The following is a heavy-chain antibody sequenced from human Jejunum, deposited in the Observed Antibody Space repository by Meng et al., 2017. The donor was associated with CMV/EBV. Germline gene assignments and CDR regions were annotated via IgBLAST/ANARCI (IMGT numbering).Heavy chain of an antibody. D-gene: IGHD4-11*01. CDR3: ARENLGGSNDAFNI. V-gene: IGHV1-18*01. J-gene: IGHJ3*02. CDR2: INPKNGKT. Sequence: GYSFIRYGIKWVRQGPGQGPGGGGWINPKNGKTKYAQKFQGRVTMTTDTTTTTAYMDLRSLRSDDTAVYYCARENLGGSNDAFNIWGQGTVVTVSS. CDR1: GYSFIRYG.